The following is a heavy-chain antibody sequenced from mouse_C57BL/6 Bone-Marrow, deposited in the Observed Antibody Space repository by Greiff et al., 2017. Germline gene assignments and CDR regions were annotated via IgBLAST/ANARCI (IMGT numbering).Heavy chain of an antibody. CDR3: ARDGYHWYFDV. CDR2: IDPSDGYT. Sequence: QVQLQQPGAELVKPGASVKLSCKASGYTFTSYWMQWVKQRPGQGLEWIGEIDPSDGYTNYNQKFKGKATLTVDKSSSTAYMQLSSLTSEDSAVYYCARDGYHWYFDVWGTGTTVTVSS. V-gene: IGHV1-50*01. D-gene: IGHD2-3*01. CDR1: GYTFTSYW. J-gene: IGHJ1*03.